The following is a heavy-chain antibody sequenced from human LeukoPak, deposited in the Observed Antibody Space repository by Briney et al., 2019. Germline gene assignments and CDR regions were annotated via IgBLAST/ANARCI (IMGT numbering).Heavy chain of an antibody. J-gene: IGHJ6*02. CDR1: GFTFSSYG. V-gene: IGHV3-48*03. Sequence: GGSLRLSCAASGFTFSSYGMNWVRQGPGKGLEWVSYISAGGGTIYYTDSVKGRFTISRDDAEKSLYLQMNGLTADDTAVYYCARPPSITNPYYGLDAWGQGTTVTVSS. D-gene: IGHD3-3*01. CDR3: ARPPSITNPYYGLDA. CDR2: ISAGGGTI.